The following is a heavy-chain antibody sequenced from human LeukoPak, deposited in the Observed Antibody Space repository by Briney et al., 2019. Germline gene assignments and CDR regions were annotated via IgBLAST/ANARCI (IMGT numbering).Heavy chain of an antibody. CDR1: GFTFDDYA. J-gene: IGHJ4*02. V-gene: IGHV3-9*01. D-gene: IGHD7-27*01. CDR2: ISWNSGSI. CDR3: AKGRWGFDY. Sequence: PGGSLRLSCAASGFTFDDYAMHWVRQAPGKGLEWVPGISWNSGSIGYADSVKGRLTISRDNSKNTLYLQMNSLKAEDTALYYCAKGRWGFDYWGQGTLVTVSS.